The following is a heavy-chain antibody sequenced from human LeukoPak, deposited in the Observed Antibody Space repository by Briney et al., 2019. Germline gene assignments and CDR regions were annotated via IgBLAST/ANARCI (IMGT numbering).Heavy chain of an antibody. Sequence: GRPLRLSCAASGFTFSTFGMHWVRQAPGKGLEWVAVILNDGSSKYYADSVKGRFTISRDNSKNTLYLQMNSLRAEDSAVYYCAKDLDSSGYSYWGQGALVTVSS. CDR2: ILNDGSSK. J-gene: IGHJ4*02. V-gene: IGHV3-30*18. CDR3: AKDLDSSGYSY. CDR1: GFTFSTFG. D-gene: IGHD3-22*01.